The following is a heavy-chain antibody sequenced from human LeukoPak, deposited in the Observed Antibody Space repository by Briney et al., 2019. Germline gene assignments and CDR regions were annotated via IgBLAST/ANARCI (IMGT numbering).Heavy chain of an antibody. D-gene: IGHD6-19*01. J-gene: IGHJ4*02. Sequence: SETLSLTCTVSGGSISSSSYYWSWIRQPPGKGLEWIGSIYYSGSTYYNPSLKSRVTISVDTSKNQFSLKLSSVTAADTAVYYCARHSSGCPDFDYWGQGTLVTVSS. V-gene: IGHV4-39*01. CDR1: GGSISSSSYY. CDR3: ARHSSGCPDFDY. CDR2: IYYSGST.